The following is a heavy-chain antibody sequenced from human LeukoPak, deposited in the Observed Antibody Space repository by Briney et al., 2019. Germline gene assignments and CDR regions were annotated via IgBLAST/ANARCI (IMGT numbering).Heavy chain of an antibody. Sequence: GGSLRLSCAASGFTFSSYAMSWVRQAPGKGLEWVSAISGSGGSTYYADSVKGRFTISRNNSKNTLYLQMNSLRAEDTAVYYCARSKKYSSGRLDYWGQGTLVTVSS. CDR2: ISGSGGST. D-gene: IGHD6-19*01. CDR1: GFTFSSYA. V-gene: IGHV3-23*01. CDR3: ARSKKYSSGRLDY. J-gene: IGHJ4*02.